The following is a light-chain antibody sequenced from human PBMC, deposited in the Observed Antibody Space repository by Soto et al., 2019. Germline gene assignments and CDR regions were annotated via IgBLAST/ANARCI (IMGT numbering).Light chain of an antibody. V-gene: IGLV4-69*01. CDR1: SGHSSYA. CDR2: LNSDGSH. Sequence: QPVLTQSPSASASLGASVKLTSTLRSGHSSYAIAWHQQQPEKGPRYLMKLNSDGSHSKGDGIPDRFSGSSSGAERYLTISSLQSEDEADYYCQTWGTGIHWVFGGGTKLTVL. J-gene: IGLJ3*02. CDR3: QTWGTGIHWV.